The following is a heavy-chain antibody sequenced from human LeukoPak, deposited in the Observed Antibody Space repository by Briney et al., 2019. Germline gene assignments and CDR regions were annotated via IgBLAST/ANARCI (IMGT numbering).Heavy chain of an antibody. CDR3: TDATTTFDY. D-gene: IGHD4-17*01. Sequence: PGGSLRLSCAASGFTFSNAWMSWVRQTPGKGLEWVGRIKSKTEGGTTDYAAPVKGRFTISRDDSKNTLYLQMNSLKTEDTAVYYCTDATTTFDYWGQGTLVTVSS. V-gene: IGHV3-15*01. J-gene: IGHJ4*02. CDR1: GFTFSNAW. CDR2: IKSKTEGGTT.